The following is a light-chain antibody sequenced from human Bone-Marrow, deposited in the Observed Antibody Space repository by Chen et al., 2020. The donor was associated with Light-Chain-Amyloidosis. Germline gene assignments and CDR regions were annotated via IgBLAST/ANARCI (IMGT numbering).Light chain of an antibody. V-gene: IGLV2-11*01. CDR1: SSDVGGYNL. Sequence: QSVLTQPRSQYGTPGQSDTISRTGTSSDVGGYNLYAWYQQPPGKAPQVMIYDVTKLPSGVPDRFSGARSGNTASLTISGLQAEDEADYYCSSYAGNYTSFFGGGTKVTVL. CDR2: DVT. J-gene: IGLJ2*01. CDR3: SSYAGNYTSF.